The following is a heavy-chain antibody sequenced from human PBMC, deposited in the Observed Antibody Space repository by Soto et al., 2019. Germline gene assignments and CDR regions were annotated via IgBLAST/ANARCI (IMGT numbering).Heavy chain of an antibody. V-gene: IGHV3-30-3*01. J-gene: IGHJ4*02. Sequence: SXRLSGSASGFTYSIYDMHGFREAPGKGLEWVAVISFDGNGKHFADSVKGRFTVSRGENENTVSLQMNSLRPEDTAVYYCARHPYLDSYVFDYWGQATLVTVSS. CDR3: ARHPYLDSYVFDY. D-gene: IGHD3-9*01. CDR2: ISFDGNGK. CDR1: GFTYSIYD.